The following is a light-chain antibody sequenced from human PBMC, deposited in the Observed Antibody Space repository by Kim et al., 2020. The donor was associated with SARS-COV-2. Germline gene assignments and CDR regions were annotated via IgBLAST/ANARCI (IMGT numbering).Light chain of an antibody. J-gene: IGKJ2*01. CDR2: AAS. V-gene: IGKV1-39*01. Sequence: DIQMTQSPSSLSASVGDGVTITCRASHNIDNDLSWYQQKTGKAPKVLIFAASALQSGVPARFGGRGSGTDFTLTITSLQPEDSATYYCQQSYSFPYTLGQGTKLEI. CDR1: HNIDND. CDR3: QQSYSFPYT.